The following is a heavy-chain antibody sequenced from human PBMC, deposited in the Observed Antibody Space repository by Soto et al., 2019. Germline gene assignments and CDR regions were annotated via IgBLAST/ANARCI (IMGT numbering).Heavy chain of an antibody. CDR2: ISYDGSNE. CDR1: GFTFSSYA. V-gene: IGHV3-30-3*01. Sequence: QVQLVESGGGVVQPGRSLRLSCAASGFTFSSYAMHWVRQAPGKGLEWVGLISYDGSNEYYADSVKGRFTIARDNSKNTVYLQLNGLRDEDTAVYYCAREGFGAYDFRRVPQTDYWGQGTLVTVSS. CDR3: AREGFGAYDFRRVPQTDY. D-gene: IGHD5-12*01. J-gene: IGHJ4*02.